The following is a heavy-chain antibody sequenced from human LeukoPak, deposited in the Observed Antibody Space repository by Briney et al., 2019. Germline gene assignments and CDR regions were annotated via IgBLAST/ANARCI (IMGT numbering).Heavy chain of an antibody. J-gene: IGHJ4*02. CDR1: GFTFSSYA. Sequence: GGSLRLSCAASGFTFSSYAMSWVRQAPGKGLEWVSAISGSGGSTYYADSVKGRFTISRDNSKNTLYLQMNSLRAEDTAVYYCAKRLTEIVVVPAAKSHWGQGTLVTVSS. CDR3: AKRLTEIVVVPAAKSH. CDR2: ISGSGGST. D-gene: IGHD2-2*01. V-gene: IGHV3-23*01.